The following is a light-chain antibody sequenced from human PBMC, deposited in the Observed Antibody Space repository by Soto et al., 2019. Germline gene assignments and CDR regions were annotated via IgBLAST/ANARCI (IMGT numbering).Light chain of an antibody. CDR1: NIRNKS. V-gene: IGLV3-21*02. CDR2: DDT. Sequence: SYELTQTPSVSVAPGQTARITCGGNNIRNKSVQWYQQKPGQAPVVVVYDDTNRPSGIPERFSGSNSGNTATLTISRVGAGDEADYYCQVWDSSSDHGVFGGGTKVTVL. J-gene: IGLJ3*02. CDR3: QVWDSSSDHGV.